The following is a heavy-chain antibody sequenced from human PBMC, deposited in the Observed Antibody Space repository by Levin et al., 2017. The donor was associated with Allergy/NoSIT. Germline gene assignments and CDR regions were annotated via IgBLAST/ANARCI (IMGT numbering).Heavy chain of an antibody. CDR1: GFTFSIYG. CDR2: MSYDGSNK. Sequence: SCAASGFTFSIYGMHWVRQAPGKGLEWVAVMSYDGSNKYYADSVKGRFTISRDNSKNTLYLQMNSLRAEDTAVYYCAKDVGSQYYYYGMDVWGQGTTVTVSS. V-gene: IGHV3-30*18. J-gene: IGHJ6*02. CDR3: AKDVGSQYYYYGMDV. D-gene: IGHD1-26*01.